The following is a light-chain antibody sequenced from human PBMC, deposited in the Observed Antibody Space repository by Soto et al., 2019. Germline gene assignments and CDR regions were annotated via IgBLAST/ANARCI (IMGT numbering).Light chain of an antibody. J-gene: IGKJ1*01. CDR2: AAS. CDR3: QQSYSGPWT. Sequence: QVTQWPSSLSASVGDRVTITWRASQSISSYLNWYQQKPGKAPKILIYAASSLQSGVPSRFSGSGSGTDFSLTIRGVQPEDFATYYCQQSYSGPWTFGQGTKVDIK. V-gene: IGKV1-39*01. CDR1: QSISSY.